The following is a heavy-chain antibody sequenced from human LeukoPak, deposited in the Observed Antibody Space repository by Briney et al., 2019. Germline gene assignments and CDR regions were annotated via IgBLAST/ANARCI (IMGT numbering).Heavy chain of an antibody. CDR3: SKEIFAQTFGELLYSTFDD. Sequence: PGGSLRLSCAASGFTFSSYGMSWVRQAPGKGLEWVSAISGSGGSTYYADSVKGRFTISRDNSKNTLYLQMNSLRAEDTAVYYCSKEIFAQTFGELLYSTFDDWGQGALVTVSS. J-gene: IGHJ4*02. V-gene: IGHV3-23*01. CDR2: ISGSGGST. CDR1: GFTFSSYG. D-gene: IGHD3-10*01.